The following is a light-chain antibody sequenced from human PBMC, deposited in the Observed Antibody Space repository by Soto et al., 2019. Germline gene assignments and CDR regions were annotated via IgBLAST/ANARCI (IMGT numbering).Light chain of an antibody. CDR1: QSVTSGF. Sequence: EIVLTQSPGTLSLSPGEGATLSCRASQSVTSGFLAWYQHKPGQAPRLLIYGASNRATGIPDRFRGSGSGTDFTLTISRLEPEDFSVFYCQQYDTSPGTFGQGTKVDIK. CDR2: GAS. CDR3: QQYDTSPGT. V-gene: IGKV3-20*01. J-gene: IGKJ1*01.